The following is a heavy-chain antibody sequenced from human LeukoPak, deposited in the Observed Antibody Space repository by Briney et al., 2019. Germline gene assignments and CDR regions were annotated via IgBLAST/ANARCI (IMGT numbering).Heavy chain of an antibody. CDR2: IYYSGST. CDR3: ARHYCGGDCYSRWYFDL. CDR1: GGSISSYY. Sequence: SETLSLTCTVSGGSISSYYWSWIRQPPGKGLEWIGYIYYSGSTNYNPSLKSRVTMSVDTSKNQFSLKLSSVTAADTAVYYCARHYCGGDCYSRWYFDLWGRGTLVTVSS. D-gene: IGHD2-21*02. V-gene: IGHV4-59*12. J-gene: IGHJ2*01.